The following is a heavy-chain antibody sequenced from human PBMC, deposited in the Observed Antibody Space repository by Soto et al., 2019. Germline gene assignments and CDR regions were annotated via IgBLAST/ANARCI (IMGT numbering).Heavy chain of an antibody. Sequence: SVKVSCKASGGTFSSYAISWVRQAPGQGLEWMGGIIPIFGTANYAQKFQGRVTITADESTSTAYMELSSLRSEDTAVYYCARVRVVVAATDAFDIWGQGTMVTVSS. CDR3: ARVRVVVAATDAFDI. CDR1: GGTFSSYA. CDR2: IIPIFGTA. J-gene: IGHJ3*02. D-gene: IGHD2-15*01. V-gene: IGHV1-69*13.